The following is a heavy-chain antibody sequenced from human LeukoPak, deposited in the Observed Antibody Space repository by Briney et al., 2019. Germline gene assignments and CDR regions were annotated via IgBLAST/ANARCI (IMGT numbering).Heavy chain of an antibody. V-gene: IGHV3-48*04. CDR2: ISNSGSIT. J-gene: IGHJ5*02. CDR1: GFTFSTYG. CDR3: ARGGLYDPAP. Sequence: GGSLRLSCAASGFTFSTYGMHWIRQAPGKGLEYISCISNSGSITYYADSVKGRFTISRDNAKNSLYLQMNSLRVEDTAVYYCARGGLYDPAPGGQGTLVTVSS. D-gene: IGHD3-16*01.